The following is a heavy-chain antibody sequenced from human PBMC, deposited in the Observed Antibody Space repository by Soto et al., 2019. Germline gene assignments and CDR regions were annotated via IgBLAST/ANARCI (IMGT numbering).Heavy chain of an antibody. CDR2: ISAYNGNT. J-gene: IGHJ5*02. CDR1: GYTFTSYG. CDR3: ARDLAGATMWFDP. D-gene: IGHD1-26*01. Sequence: QVQLVQSGAEVKKPGASVKVSCKASGYTFTSYGISWVRQAPGQGLEWMGWISAYNGNTNYAQKLQGRATMTTDTSTSTANMELRSLSSDDTAVYYCARDLAGATMWFDPWGQGTLVTVSS. V-gene: IGHV1-18*01.